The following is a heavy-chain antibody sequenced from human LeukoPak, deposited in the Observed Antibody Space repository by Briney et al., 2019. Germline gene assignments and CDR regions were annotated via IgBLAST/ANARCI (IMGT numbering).Heavy chain of an antibody. V-gene: IGHV4-34*01. Sequence: KPSETLSLTCAVYGGSFSGYYWSWIRQPPGKGLEWIGEINHSGSTNYNPSLKSRVTISVDTSKNQFSLKLSSVTAADTAVYYCAREGNFWSGYYTNYWGQGTLVTVSS. D-gene: IGHD3-3*01. CDR1: GGSFSGYY. J-gene: IGHJ4*02. CDR3: AREGNFWSGYYTNY. CDR2: INHSGST.